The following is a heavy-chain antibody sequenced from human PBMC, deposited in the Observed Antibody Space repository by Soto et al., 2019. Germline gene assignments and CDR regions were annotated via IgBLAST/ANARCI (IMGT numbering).Heavy chain of an antibody. J-gene: IGHJ6*03. V-gene: IGHV4-59*02. Sequence: ETLSLTCTVSGGSVSSYYWSWIRQPPGKGLEWIGYIYYSGSTHYNPSLKSRVTISVDTSKNQFSLKLSSVTAADTAVYYCARVGEEDIVVVPAAMRPDYYYYMDVWGKGTTVTVSS. CDR3: ARVGEEDIVVVPAAMRPDYYYYMDV. CDR2: IYYSGST. D-gene: IGHD2-2*01. CDR1: GGSVSSYY.